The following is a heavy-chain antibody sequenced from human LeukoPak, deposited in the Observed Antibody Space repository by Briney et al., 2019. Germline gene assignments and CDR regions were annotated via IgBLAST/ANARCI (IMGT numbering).Heavy chain of an antibody. D-gene: IGHD5-24*01. CDR3: ARYGSWGWLQYDFDY. CDR1: GYTFTSYG. V-gene: IGHV1-18*01. J-gene: IGHJ4*02. CDR2: ISAYNGNT. Sequence: ASVKVSCKASGYTFTSYGISWVRQAPGQGLEWMGWISAYNGNTNYAQKLQGRVTMTTDTSTSTAYVELRSLRSDDTAVYYCARYGSWGWLQYDFDYWGQGTLVTVSS.